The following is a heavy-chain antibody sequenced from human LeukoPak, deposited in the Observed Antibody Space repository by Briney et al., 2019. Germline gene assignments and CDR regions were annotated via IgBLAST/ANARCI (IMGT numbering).Heavy chain of an antibody. CDR2: INHSGST. CDR3: ARDITAWSPFDY. J-gene: IGHJ4*02. CDR1: GGSFSGYY. V-gene: IGHV4-34*01. D-gene: IGHD3-10*01. Sequence: SETLSLTCAVYGGSFSGYYWSWIRQPPGKGLEWIGEINHSGSTNYNPSLKSRVAISVDTSKNQFSLKLSSVTAADTAVYYCARDITAWSPFDYWGQGTLVTVSS.